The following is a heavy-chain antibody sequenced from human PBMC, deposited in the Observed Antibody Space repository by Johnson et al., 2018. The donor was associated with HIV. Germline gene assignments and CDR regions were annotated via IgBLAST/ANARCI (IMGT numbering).Heavy chain of an antibody. D-gene: IGHD3-16*01. CDR2: ISYDGSNK. V-gene: IGHV3-30-3*01. Sequence: QVQVVESGGGLVQPGGSLRLSCVASGFTFRSYWMNWVRQAPGKGLEWVAVISYDGSNKYYADSVKGRFTISRDNSKNTLYLQMNSLRAEDTAVYYCARDPSRLRQSDIWGQGTMVTVSS. CDR1: GFTFRSYW. CDR3: ARDPSRLRQSDI. J-gene: IGHJ3*02.